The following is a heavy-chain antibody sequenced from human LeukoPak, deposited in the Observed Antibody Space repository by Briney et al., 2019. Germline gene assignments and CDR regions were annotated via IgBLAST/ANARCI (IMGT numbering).Heavy chain of an antibody. V-gene: IGHV3-23*01. J-gene: IGHJ4*02. CDR1: GFTFSTHV. D-gene: IGHD6-13*01. Sequence: GGSLRLSCAASGFTFSTHVMSWVRQAPGKGLEWVSTINAGGGETHYTDSVKGRFTISRDNSKNTLYLQMNSLTADDTAVYYCARNDRYSSSPRYYFDYWGLGTLVTVSS. CDR3: ARNDRYSSSPRYYFDY. CDR2: INAGGGET.